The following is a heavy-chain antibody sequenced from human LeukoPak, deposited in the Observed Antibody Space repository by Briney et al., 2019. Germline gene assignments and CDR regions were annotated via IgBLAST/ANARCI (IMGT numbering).Heavy chain of an antibody. CDR2: ISGSGGST. V-gene: IGHV3-23*01. CDR1: GFTFDDFA. J-gene: IGHJ4*02. Sequence: GGSLRLSCAASGFTFDDFAMHWVRQAPGKGLEWVSAISGSGGSTYYADSVKGRFTISRDNSKNTLYLQMNSLRAEDTAVYYCAKDPAYSSSVYFDYWGQGTLVTVSS. CDR3: AKDPAYSSSVYFDY. D-gene: IGHD6-13*01.